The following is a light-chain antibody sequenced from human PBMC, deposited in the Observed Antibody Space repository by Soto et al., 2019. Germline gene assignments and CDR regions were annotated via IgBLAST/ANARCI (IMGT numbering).Light chain of an antibody. Sequence: EIVLTQSPATLSLSPGERATLSCRASQSVSSYLAWYQQKPGQAPRLLIYDASNRATGIPARFSGSGSGPYFTLTISSLEPEDFEVYYCQQRSRTFGQGTRLEI. CDR1: QSVSSY. CDR2: DAS. CDR3: QQRSRT. J-gene: IGKJ5*01. V-gene: IGKV3-11*01.